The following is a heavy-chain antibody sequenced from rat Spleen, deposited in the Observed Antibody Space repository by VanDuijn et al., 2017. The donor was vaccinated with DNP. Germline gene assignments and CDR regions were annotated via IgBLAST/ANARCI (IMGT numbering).Heavy chain of an antibody. CDR2: IIYDGSST. CDR3: ARRGYGGRGFFDY. CDR1: GFTFSDYA. V-gene: IGHV5-7*01. J-gene: IGHJ4*01. D-gene: IGHD1-11*01. Sequence: EVQLVETGGGLVQPGRSLKLSCAASGFTFSDYAMAWVRQSPKKGLEWVATIIYDGSSTYYRDSVKGRFTISRDNAKSTLYLQMDSLRSEDTATYYCARRGYGGRGFFDYWGQGTSVTVSS.